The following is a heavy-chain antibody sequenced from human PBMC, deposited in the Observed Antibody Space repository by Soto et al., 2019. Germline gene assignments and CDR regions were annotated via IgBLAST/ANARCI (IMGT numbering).Heavy chain of an antibody. J-gene: IGHJ6*02. CDR1: GDSFSNYA. D-gene: IGHD3-10*01. CDR3: ARGYRELFFYAMDV. V-gene: IGHV1-69*06. Sequence: QVELVQSGIEVKNPGSSVKVSCKASGDSFSNYAINWVRQAPGQGLEWMGGIIPFYDKPNYAENFLGRVTMSADKFTATAYLEESSLRSEDTAVFFCARGYRELFFYAMDVWGRGTPVIVSS. CDR2: IIPFYDKP.